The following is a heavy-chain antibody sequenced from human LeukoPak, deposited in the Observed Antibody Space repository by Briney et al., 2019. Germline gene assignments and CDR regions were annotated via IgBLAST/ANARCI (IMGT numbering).Heavy chain of an antibody. Sequence: ASVKVSCKASGGTFSSYAISWVRQAPGQGLEWMGRIIPILGIANYAQKFQGRVTITADKSTSTAYMELSSLRSEDTAVYYCARGVWFGELLPFDYWGQGTLVTVSS. CDR3: ARGVWFGELLPFDY. CDR1: GGTFSSYA. J-gene: IGHJ4*02. CDR2: IIPILGIA. D-gene: IGHD3-10*01. V-gene: IGHV1-69*04.